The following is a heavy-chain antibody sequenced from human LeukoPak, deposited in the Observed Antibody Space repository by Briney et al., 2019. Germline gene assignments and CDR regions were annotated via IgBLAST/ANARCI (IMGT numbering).Heavy chain of an antibody. CDR1: GGSISSYY. CDR3: ARDWDPGYCSSTSCYGGMDV. J-gene: IGHJ6*02. D-gene: IGHD2-2*01. V-gene: IGHV4-4*07. Sequence: SEALSLTCTVSGGSISSYYWSWVRQPAGKGLEWIGRIYTSGSTNYNPSLKSRVPMSVDTSKNQFSLKLSSVTAADTAVDYCARDWDPGYCSSTSCYGGMDVWGQGTTVTVSS. CDR2: IYTSGST.